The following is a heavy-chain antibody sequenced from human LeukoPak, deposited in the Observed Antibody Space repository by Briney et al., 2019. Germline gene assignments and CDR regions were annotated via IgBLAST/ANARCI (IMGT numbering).Heavy chain of an antibody. CDR2: IIPIFGTA. CDR3: ARDGAFTPSRAFDI. CDR1: GGTFSGYA. J-gene: IGHJ3*02. V-gene: IGHV1-69*05. Sequence: ASVKVSCKASGGTFSGYAISWVRQAPGQGLEWMGGIIPIFGTANYAQKFQGRVTITTDESTSTAYMELSRLRSEDTAVYYCARDGAFTPSRAFDIWGQGTMVTVSS. D-gene: IGHD3-3*02.